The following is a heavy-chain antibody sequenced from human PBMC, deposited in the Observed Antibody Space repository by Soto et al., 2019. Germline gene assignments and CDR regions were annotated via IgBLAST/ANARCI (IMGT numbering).Heavy chain of an antibody. D-gene: IGHD4-17*01. CDR1: GYTFTSYA. J-gene: IGHJ3*02. V-gene: IGHV1-3*01. CDR2: INAGNGNT. CDR3: ARDYGELDDAFDI. Sequence: QVPLVQSGAEVKKPGASVKVSCKASGYTFTSYAMHWVRQAPGQRLEWMGWINAGNGNTKYSQKFQGRVTITRDTSASTAYMELSSLRSEDTAVYYCARDYGELDDAFDIWGQGTMVTVSS.